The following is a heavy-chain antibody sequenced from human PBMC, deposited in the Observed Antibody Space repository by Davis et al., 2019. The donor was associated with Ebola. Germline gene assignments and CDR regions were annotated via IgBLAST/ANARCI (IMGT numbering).Heavy chain of an antibody. CDR2: IIPIFGTA. Sequence: SVKVSCKASGGTFSSYAISWVRQAPGQGLEWMGGIIPIFGTANYAQKFQGRVTITADESTSTAYMELSSLRSEDTAVYYCENLSGGIAARRTGYYYYGMDVWGQGTTVTVSS. CDR1: GGTFSSYA. D-gene: IGHD6-6*01. CDR3: ENLSGGIAARRTGYYYYGMDV. V-gene: IGHV1-69*13. J-gene: IGHJ6*02.